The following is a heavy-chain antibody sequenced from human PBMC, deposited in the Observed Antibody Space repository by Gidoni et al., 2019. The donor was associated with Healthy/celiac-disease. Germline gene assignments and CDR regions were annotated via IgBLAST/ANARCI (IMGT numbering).Heavy chain of an antibody. V-gene: IGHV3-74*01. CDR2: INSDGSST. D-gene: IGHD3-10*01. J-gene: IGHJ5*02. CDR1: GFTFSSYW. CDR3: ARLSGSYYNGTHNWFDP. Sequence: EVQLVESGGGLVQPGGSLRLSFAASGFTFSSYWMHWVRQAPGKGLVWVSRINSDGSSTSYADSVKGRFTISRDNAKNTLYLQMNSLRAEDTAVYYCARLSGSYYNGTHNWFDPWGQGTLVTVSS.